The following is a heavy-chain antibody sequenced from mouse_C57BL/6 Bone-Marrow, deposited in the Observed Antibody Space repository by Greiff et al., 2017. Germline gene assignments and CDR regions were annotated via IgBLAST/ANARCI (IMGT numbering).Heavy chain of an antibody. J-gene: IGHJ1*03. V-gene: IGHV5-6*01. Sequence: VHVKQSGGDLVKPGGSLKLSCAASGFTFSSYGMSWVRQTPDKRLEWVATISSGGSYTYYPDSVKGRFTISRDNAKNTLYLQMSSLKSEDTAMYYCARLTTVLYWYFDVWGTGTTVTVSS. CDR2: ISSGGSYT. CDR1: GFTFSSYG. D-gene: IGHD1-1*01. CDR3: ARLTTVLYWYFDV.